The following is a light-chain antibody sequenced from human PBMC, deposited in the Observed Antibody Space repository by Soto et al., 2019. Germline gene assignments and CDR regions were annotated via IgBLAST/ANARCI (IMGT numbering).Light chain of an antibody. CDR3: QSYDSSLSGPL. V-gene: IGLV1-40*01. CDR2: GNS. J-gene: IGLJ7*01. CDR1: SSNIGAGYD. Sequence: QPVLTQPPSVSGAPGQRVTISCTGSSSNIGAGYDVHWYQQLPGTAPKLLIYGNSNRPSGVPDRFSGSKSGTSASLAITGLQAEDEADYYGQSYDSSLSGPLFGGGTQVHVL.